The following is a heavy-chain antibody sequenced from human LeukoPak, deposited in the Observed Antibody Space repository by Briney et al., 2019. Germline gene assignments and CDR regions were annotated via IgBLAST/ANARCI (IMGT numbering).Heavy chain of an antibody. CDR1: GGSISSSSYY. CDR2: IYYSGST. Sequence: SETLSLTCTVSGGSISSSSYYWGWIRQPPGKGLEWIGYIYYSGSTYYNPSLKSRVTISVDTSKNQFSLKLTSVTAADTAVYYCAGDHPPYHDIFDYWGQGTLVTVSS. V-gene: IGHV4-39*07. J-gene: IGHJ4*02. CDR3: AGDHPPYHDIFDY. D-gene: IGHD3-9*01.